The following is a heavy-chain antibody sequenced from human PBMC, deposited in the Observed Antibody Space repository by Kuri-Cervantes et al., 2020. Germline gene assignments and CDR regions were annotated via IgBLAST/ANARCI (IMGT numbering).Heavy chain of an antibody. CDR1: GYTFTGYY. V-gene: IGHV1-2*02. CDR2: INPNSGGT. J-gene: IGHJ4*02. D-gene: IGHD3-10*01. CDR3: ARGENYYGSGD. Sequence: ASVKVSCKASGYTFTGYYMHWVRQAPGQGLEWMGWINPNSGGTSYAQKLQGRVTMTTDTSTSTAYMELRSLRSDDTAVYYCARGENYYGSGDWGQGTPVTVSS.